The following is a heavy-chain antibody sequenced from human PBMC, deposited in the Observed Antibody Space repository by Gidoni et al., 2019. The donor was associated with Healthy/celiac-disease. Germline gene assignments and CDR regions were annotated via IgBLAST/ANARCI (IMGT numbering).Heavy chain of an antibody. CDR2: ISYDGSNK. J-gene: IGHJ6*02. D-gene: IGHD3-10*01. Sequence: QVQLVESGGGVVQPGRSLRLSCAASGFTFSSYAMHWVRQAPGKGLEWVAVISYDGSNKYYADSVKGRFTISRDNSKNTLYLQMNSLRAEDTAVYYCARDQVVTMVRGVIIEYYYYGMDVWGQGTTVTVSS. V-gene: IGHV3-30-3*01. CDR1: GFTFSSYA. CDR3: ARDQVVTMVRGVIIEYYYYGMDV.